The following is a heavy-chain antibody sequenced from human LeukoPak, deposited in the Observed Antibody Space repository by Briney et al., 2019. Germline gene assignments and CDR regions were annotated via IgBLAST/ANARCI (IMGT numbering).Heavy chain of an antibody. V-gene: IGHV3-33*01. CDR3: ARGNWGFDY. Sequence: GGSLRLSCVASGFSFSNYGMHWVRQAPGKGLDWVAVIWHDGGEKYYADSVKGRFTIFRDNSKNTLYLQMNSLRAEDTAVYYCARGNWGFDYWGQGTLVTVSS. CDR1: GFSFSNYG. D-gene: IGHD7-27*01. CDR2: IWHDGGEK. J-gene: IGHJ4*02.